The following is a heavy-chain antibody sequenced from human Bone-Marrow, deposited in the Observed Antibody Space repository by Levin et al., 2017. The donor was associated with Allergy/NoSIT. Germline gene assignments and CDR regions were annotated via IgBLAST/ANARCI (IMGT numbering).Heavy chain of an antibody. CDR1: GFTFSTYW. V-gene: IGHV3-7*04. CDR2: IQQDGNEK. Sequence: GGSLRLSCAASGFTFSTYWMTWVRQAPGRGLEWVANIQQDGNEKYYVDSVKGRFTISRDNAKNSLYLQMSGLRAEDTAVYYCVTAGTWNQVWMGYPHHWGQGTLVSVSS. CDR3: VTAGTWNQVWMGYPHH. J-gene: IGHJ1*01. D-gene: IGHD1-1*01.